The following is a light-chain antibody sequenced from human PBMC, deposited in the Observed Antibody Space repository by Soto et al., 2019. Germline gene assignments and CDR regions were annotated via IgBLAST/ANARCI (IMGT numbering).Light chain of an antibody. J-gene: IGLJ2*01. Sequence: QSVLTQPASVSGSPGQSITISCTGTSSDVGGYSYVSWYQQHPGKAPKLMISEVSKRPSGVPDRFSGSKSGNTASLTVSGLQAEDEADYYCSSFAGNNNLVFGGGTKLTVL. CDR1: SSDVGGYSY. CDR3: SSFAGNNNLV. CDR2: EVS. V-gene: IGLV2-8*01.